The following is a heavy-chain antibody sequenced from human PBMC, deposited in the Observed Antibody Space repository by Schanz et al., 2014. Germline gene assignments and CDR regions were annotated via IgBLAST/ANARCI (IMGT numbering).Heavy chain of an antibody. CDR2: INQAASVQ. Sequence: EVQLVEYGGGLVQPGESLRLSCAASGFTFSAYWMAWVRQAPGKGLEWVAAINQAASVQYYVDSVKGRFTISRDNSRNTLSLQMSSLRPEDTAVYYCAKDPPRGVRTPIKPTLDYWGQGTRVTVS. CDR1: GFTFSAYW. D-gene: IGHD3-10*01. J-gene: IGHJ4*02. CDR3: AKDPPRGVRTPIKPTLDY. V-gene: IGHV3-7*04.